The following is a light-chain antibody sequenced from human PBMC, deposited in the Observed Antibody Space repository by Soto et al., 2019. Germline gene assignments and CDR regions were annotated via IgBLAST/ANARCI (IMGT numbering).Light chain of an antibody. V-gene: IGLV1-40*01. J-gene: IGLJ3*02. Sequence: QPVLTQPPSVSGAPGQRVTISCTGSSSNIGARYNVHWYQQLPGTAPKLLIYGNSNRPSGVPDRFSGSKSGTSASLAITGLQAEDEADYYCQSYDDSLSAWVFGGGTQLTVL. CDR3: QSYDDSLSAWV. CDR1: SSNIGARYN. CDR2: GNS.